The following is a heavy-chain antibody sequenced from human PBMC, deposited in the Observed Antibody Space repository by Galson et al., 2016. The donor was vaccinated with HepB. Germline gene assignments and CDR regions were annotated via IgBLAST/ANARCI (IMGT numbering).Heavy chain of an antibody. J-gene: IGHJ4*02. V-gene: IGHV1-2*02. D-gene: IGHD3-10*01. CDR1: GYTFTGYF. Sequence: SVKVSCKASGYTFTGYFIHWVRQAPGQGLEWMGWITPNNGVTNYAQKFQGRVTMTRDTSITTAYIDLSRLRSGDSAVYNCARFGPDSLDHWGQGTMVTVSS. CDR3: ARFGPDSLDH. CDR2: ITPNNGVT.